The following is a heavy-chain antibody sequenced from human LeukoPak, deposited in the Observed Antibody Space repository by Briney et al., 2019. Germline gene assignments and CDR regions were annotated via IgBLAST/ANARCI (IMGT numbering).Heavy chain of an antibody. Sequence: SETLSLTCAVYEGSLSGYFWSWIRQPPGKGLEWISEISIAGEINYNPSLRSRATISMDTTKNQFSLRLTSVIAADTALYYCVRQIGAGAFDLWGRDRVVTVSS. V-gene: IGHV4-34*01. D-gene: IGHD6-19*01. CDR1: EGSLSGYF. CDR2: ISIAGEI. J-gene: IGHJ2*01. CDR3: VRQIGAGAFDL.